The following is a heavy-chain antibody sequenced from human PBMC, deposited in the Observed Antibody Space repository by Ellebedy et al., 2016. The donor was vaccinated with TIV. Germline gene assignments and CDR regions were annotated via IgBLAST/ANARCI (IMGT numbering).Heavy chain of an antibody. D-gene: IGHD3-22*01. Sequence: GGSLRLSXAASGFTFSNYGMHWVRQAPGKGLEWVAVIWDNGSNKDYGDPVKGRFTISRDNSNHTLYLQMNSLRAEDTAVYYCASYHSTGYHCWGQGTLVTVSS. V-gene: IGHV3-33*01. CDR1: GFTFSNYG. J-gene: IGHJ4*02. CDR3: ASYHSTGYHC. CDR2: IWDNGSNK.